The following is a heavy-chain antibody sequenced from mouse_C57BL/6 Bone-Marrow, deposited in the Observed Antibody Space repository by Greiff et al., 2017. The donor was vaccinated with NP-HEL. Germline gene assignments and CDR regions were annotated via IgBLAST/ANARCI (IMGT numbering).Heavy chain of an antibody. CDR3: ARGPYYSNYEVDY. D-gene: IGHD2-5*01. CDR2: ISYDGSN. Sequence: EVKLQESGPGLVKPSQSLSLTCSVTGYSITSGYYWNWIRQFPGNKLEWMGYISYDGSNNYNPSLKNRISITRDTSKNQFFLKLNSVTTEDTATYYCARGPYYSNYEVDYWGQGTTLTVSS. V-gene: IGHV3-6*01. J-gene: IGHJ2*01. CDR1: GYSITSGYY.